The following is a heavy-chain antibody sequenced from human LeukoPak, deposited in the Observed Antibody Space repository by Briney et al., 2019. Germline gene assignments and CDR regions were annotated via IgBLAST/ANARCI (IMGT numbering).Heavy chain of an antibody. CDR3: ARGYYDSSDYEYFQH. CDR1: GYTFTSYG. V-gene: IGHV1-2*02. Sequence: GASVKVSCKASGYTFTSYGISWVRQAPGQGLEWMGWINPNSGGTNYAQKFQGRVTMTRDTSISTAYMELSRLRSDDMAVYYCARGYYDSSDYEYFQHWGQGTLVTVSS. D-gene: IGHD3-22*01. CDR2: INPNSGGT. J-gene: IGHJ1*01.